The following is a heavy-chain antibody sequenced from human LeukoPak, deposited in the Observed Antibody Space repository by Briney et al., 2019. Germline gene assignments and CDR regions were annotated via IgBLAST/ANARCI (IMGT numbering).Heavy chain of an antibody. V-gene: IGHV4-38-2*02. Sequence: PSETLSLTCTVSGYSVSSGYYWGWIRQPPGKGLEWIGSIYHSGSTYYNASLKSRVTISVDTSKNQFSLKLSSVTAADTAVYYCARHVSGIYGSRGDFDYWGQGTLVTVSS. D-gene: IGHD3-10*01. CDR3: ARHVSGIYGSRGDFDY. J-gene: IGHJ4*02. CDR2: IYHSGST. CDR1: GYSVSSGYY.